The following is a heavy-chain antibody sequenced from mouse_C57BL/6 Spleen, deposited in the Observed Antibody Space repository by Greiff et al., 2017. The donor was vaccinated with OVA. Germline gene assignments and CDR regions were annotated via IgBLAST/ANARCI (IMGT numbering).Heavy chain of an antibody. V-gene: IGHV5-4*01. Sequence: EVQLVESGGGLVKPGGSLKLSCAASGFTFSSYAMSWVRQTPEKRLEWVATISDGGSYTYYPDNVKGRFTISRDNAKNNLYLQMSDLKSEDTAMYYCARDRAMDYWGQGTSVTVSS. CDR1: GFTFSSYA. CDR2: ISDGGSYT. J-gene: IGHJ4*01. CDR3: ARDRAMDY.